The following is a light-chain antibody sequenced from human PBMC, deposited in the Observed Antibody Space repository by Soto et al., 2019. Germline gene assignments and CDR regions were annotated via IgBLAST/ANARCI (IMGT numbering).Light chain of an antibody. J-gene: IGLJ1*01. CDR1: RSDIGGSNF. V-gene: IGLV2-8*01. CDR2: EIN. Sequence: QSVLTQSPSASGTPGRSVTISCTGTRSDIGGSNFVSWYQQHPGEAPKLLIFEINKRPSGVPGRFSGSKSGNTASLTVSGLQAEDEADYSCGSYAGNDNYVFGTGTKV. CDR3: GSYAGNDNYV.